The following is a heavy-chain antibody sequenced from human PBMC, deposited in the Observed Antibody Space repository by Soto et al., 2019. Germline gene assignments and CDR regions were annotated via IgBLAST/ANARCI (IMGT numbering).Heavy chain of an antibody. J-gene: IGHJ2*01. CDR3: VCEIWYRANGDYFDF. CDR1: GGSISGGVHS. D-gene: IGHD2-8*01. CDR2: IFDSGST. V-gene: IGHV4-30-4*01. Sequence: PSETLSLTCTVSGGSISGGVHSWSWIRQPPGKGLEWIGHIFDSGSTYYNPSLKSRLTISVDTSKNQFSLRLSSVTAADTAVYYCVCEIWYRANGDYFDFWGRGTLVTVSS.